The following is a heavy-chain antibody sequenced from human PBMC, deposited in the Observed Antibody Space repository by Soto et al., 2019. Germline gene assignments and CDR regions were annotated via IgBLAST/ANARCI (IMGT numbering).Heavy chain of an antibody. D-gene: IGHD3-3*01. J-gene: IGHJ6*02. V-gene: IGHV3-48*02. CDR1: GFTFSSYS. CDR3: ARDCRKFTTFFGGPGV. CDR2: ISSSSSTI. Sequence: PGGSLRLSCAASGFTFSSYSMNWVRQAPGKGLEWVSYISSSSSTIYYADSVKGRFTISRDNAKNSLYLQMNSLRDEDTAVYYCARDCRKFTTFFGGPGVWGQGTTVTVSS.